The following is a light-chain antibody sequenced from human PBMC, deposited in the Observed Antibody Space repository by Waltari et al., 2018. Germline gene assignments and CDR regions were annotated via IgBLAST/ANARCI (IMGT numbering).Light chain of an antibody. CDR2: VNSDGSH. CDR3: QTGGHGTWV. CDR1: SGHSSNV. Sequence: QLVLTQSPSASASLGASVKLTCTLSSGHSSNVIAWLQQQPEKGPRYLMKVNSDGSHIKGDKIPERFSGSSSGAEHFLTISSLQSEDEADYYCQTGGHGTWVFGGGTKLTVL. V-gene: IGLV4-69*01. J-gene: IGLJ3*02.